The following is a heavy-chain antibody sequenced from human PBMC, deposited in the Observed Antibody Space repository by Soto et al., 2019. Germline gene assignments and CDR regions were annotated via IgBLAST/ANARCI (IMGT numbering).Heavy chain of an antibody. D-gene: IGHD6-13*01. CDR1: GYSFTSYW. CDR3: ARHSLGIPRIAEAGMAIYGVGV. J-gene: IGHJ6*01. V-gene: IGHV5-51*01. Sequence: GESLKISCKGSGYSFTSYWIGWVRQMPGKGLEWMGIIYPGDSDTRYSPSFQGQVTISADKSISTAYLQWSSLISSDDAMYYCARHSLGIPRIAEAGMAIYGVGVWGQGTTGTGFS. CDR2: IYPGDSDT.